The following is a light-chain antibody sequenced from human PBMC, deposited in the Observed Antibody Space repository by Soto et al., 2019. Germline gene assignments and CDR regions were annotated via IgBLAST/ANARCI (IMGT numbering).Light chain of an antibody. CDR3: AAWDDSLDGPT. J-gene: IGLJ2*01. V-gene: IGLV1-44*01. Sequence: QSVLSQPPSTSGTPGQRVTISCSGGTSNIGTYTVSWYQQFPETAPRLLIYGSDRRPSGVPDRVSGSKSGTSASLSIGGLHSEDEAYYYCAAWDDSLDGPTFGGGTKLTVL. CDR2: GSD. CDR1: TSNIGTYT.